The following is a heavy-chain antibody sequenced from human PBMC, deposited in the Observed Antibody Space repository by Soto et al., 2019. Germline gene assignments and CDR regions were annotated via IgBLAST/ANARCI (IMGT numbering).Heavy chain of an antibody. CDR1: SGSISSSSSY. J-gene: IGHJ4*02. Sequence: QLQLQESGPGLVKPSETLSLTCTFSSGSISSSSSYWGWIRQPPGKGLECIGSIYYSGNTYYNLSLQSRVSISIDSSKTQFSLKLSSVTTADTAVYYCGARDYGAKGYYFETWGQGTLVTVSS. CDR2: IYYSGNT. V-gene: IGHV4-39*01. D-gene: IGHD4-17*01. CDR3: GARDYGAKGYYFET.